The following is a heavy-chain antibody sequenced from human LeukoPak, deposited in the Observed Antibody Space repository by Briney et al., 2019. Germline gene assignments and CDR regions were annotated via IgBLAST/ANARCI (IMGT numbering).Heavy chain of an antibody. V-gene: IGHV3-48*03. CDR1: GFTFSSYE. CDR2: ISSSGSTI. J-gene: IGHJ4*02. Sequence: GGSLRLSCAASGFTFSSYEMNWVRQAPGKGLEWVSYISSSGSTIYYADSVKGRFTISRDNSKNTLYLQMNSLRAEDTAVYYCARAGSSSVAGNFDYWGQGTLVTVSS. D-gene: IGHD6-19*01. CDR3: ARAGSSSVAGNFDY.